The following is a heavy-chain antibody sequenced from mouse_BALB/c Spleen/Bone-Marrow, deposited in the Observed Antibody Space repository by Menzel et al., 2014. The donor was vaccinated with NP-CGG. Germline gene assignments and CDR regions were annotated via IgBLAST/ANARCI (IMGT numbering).Heavy chain of an antibody. CDR3: ARGGLLRAMDY. D-gene: IGHD2-3*01. Sequence: EVQLQQSGPELVKPGASVKISCKASGYSFTGYFMNWVMQSHGKSLEWIGRINPYNGDTFYNQKFKGKATLTVDTSSSTAHMELRSLASEDSAVYYCARGGLLRAMDYWGQGTSVTVSS. J-gene: IGHJ4*01. CDR2: INPYNGDT. V-gene: IGHV1-20*02. CDR1: GYSFTGYF.